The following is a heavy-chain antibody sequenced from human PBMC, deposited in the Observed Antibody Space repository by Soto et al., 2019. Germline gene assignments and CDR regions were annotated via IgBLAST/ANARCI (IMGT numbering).Heavy chain of an antibody. CDR1: GGSFSGYY. CDR3: ARRGGYCSGGSCYSFPSIYYYYYMDV. V-gene: IGHV4-34*01. Sequence: SETLSLTCAVYGGSFSGYYWSWIRQPPGKGLEWIGEINHSGSTNYNPSLKSRVTISVDTSKNQFSLKLSSVTAADTAVYYCARRGGYCSGGSCYSFPSIYYYYYMDVWGKGTTVTVSS. J-gene: IGHJ6*03. D-gene: IGHD2-15*01. CDR2: INHSGST.